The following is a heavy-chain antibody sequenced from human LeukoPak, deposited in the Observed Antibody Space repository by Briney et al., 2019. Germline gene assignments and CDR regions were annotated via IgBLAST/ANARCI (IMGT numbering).Heavy chain of an antibody. J-gene: IGHJ4*02. CDR1: GFNFNSNA. D-gene: IGHD2-8*01. Sequence: GGSLRLSCATSGFNFNSNAMIWVRQAPGKGLERVSAITAPGDATYYADSVKGRFSISRDNSKNTLYLLLNSLRVEDTALYYCAKAFGTNGYFQLPIDFWGQGTLVTVSS. CDR3: AKAFGTNGYFQLPIDF. CDR2: ITAPGDAT. V-gene: IGHV3-23*01.